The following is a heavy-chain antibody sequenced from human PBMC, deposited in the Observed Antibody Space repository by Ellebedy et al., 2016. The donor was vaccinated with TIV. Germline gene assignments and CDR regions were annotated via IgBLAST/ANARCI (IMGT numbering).Heavy chain of an antibody. J-gene: IGHJ4*02. Sequence: ASVKVSXXASGYTFTGYYMHWVRQAPGQGLEWMGWIKPNSGGTKYAQKFQGRVTMTRDTSISTAYMELSSLRSDDTAVYYCARYSMTTVTSFDYWGQGTLVTVSS. D-gene: IGHD4-11*01. V-gene: IGHV1-2*02. CDR1: GYTFTGYY. CDR3: ARYSMTTVTSFDY. CDR2: IKPNSGGT.